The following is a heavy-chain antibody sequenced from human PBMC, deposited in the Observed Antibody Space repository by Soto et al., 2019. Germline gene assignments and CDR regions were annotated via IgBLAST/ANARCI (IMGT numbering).Heavy chain of an antibody. J-gene: IGHJ6*02. Sequence: ASVKVSCKASGGTFSSYAISWVRQAPGQGLEWMGGIIPIFGTANYAQKFQGRVTITADESTSTAYMELSSLRSEDTAVYYCARESGDSSGRDGGSNYYYGMDVWGQGTTVTVSS. CDR2: IIPIFGTA. CDR3: ARESGDSSGRDGGSNYYYGMDV. V-gene: IGHV1-69*13. D-gene: IGHD3-22*01. CDR1: GGTFSSYA.